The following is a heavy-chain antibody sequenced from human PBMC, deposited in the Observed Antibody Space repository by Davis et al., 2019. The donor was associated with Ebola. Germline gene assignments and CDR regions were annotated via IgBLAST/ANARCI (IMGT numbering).Heavy chain of an antibody. CDR3: ARGRRYSYGPPRY. J-gene: IGHJ4*02. D-gene: IGHD5-18*01. V-gene: IGHV4-59*12. Sequence: MPSETLSLTCTVSGGSISSYYWSWVRQPPGKGLEWIGYSGSTNYNPSLKSRVTISVDTSKNQFSLKLSSVTAADTAVYYCARGRRYSYGPPRYWGQGTLLTVSS. CDR2: SGST. CDR1: GGSISSYY.